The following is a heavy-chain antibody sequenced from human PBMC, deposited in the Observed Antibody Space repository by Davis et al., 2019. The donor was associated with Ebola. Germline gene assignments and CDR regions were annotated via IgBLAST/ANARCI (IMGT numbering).Heavy chain of an antibody. Sequence: PGGSLRLSCVASGFTFRSYAMSWVRQAPGKGLEWVSTISGGGGSTYYADSVKGRFTISRDNSKNTFSLQMNSLRAEDTAVYYCAKDLQYCSGGTCNDAFDIWGQGTMVTVSS. D-gene: IGHD2-15*01. CDR3: AKDLQYCSGGTCNDAFDI. CDR1: GFTFRSYA. J-gene: IGHJ3*02. CDR2: ISGGGGST. V-gene: IGHV3-23*01.